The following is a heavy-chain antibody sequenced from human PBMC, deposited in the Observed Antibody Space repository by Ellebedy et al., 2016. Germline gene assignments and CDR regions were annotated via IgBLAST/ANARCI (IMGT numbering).Heavy chain of an antibody. CDR3: ARDSSSWYVDY. Sequence: ASVKVSCKASGGTFSSYAIGWVRQAPGQGLEWMGRIIPILGIANYAQKFQGRVTITADKSTSTAYMELSSLRSEDTAVYYCARDSSSWYVDYWGQGTLVTVSS. J-gene: IGHJ4*02. CDR1: GGTFSSYA. V-gene: IGHV1-69*04. CDR2: IIPILGIA. D-gene: IGHD6-13*01.